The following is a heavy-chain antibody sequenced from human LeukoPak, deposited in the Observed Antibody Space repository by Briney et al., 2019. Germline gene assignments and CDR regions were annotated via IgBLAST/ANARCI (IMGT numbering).Heavy chain of an antibody. CDR2: IYHSGST. CDR1: GYPISSGYY. CDR3: ARHATVPAAIAWFDP. V-gene: IGHV4-38-2*01. Sequence: KTSETLSLTCAVSGYPISSGYYWGWIRQPPGKGLEWIGSIYHSGSTYYNPSLKSRVTISVDTSKNQFSLKLSSVTAADTAVYYCARHATVPAAIAWFDPWGQGTLVTVSS. D-gene: IGHD2-2*01. J-gene: IGHJ5*02.